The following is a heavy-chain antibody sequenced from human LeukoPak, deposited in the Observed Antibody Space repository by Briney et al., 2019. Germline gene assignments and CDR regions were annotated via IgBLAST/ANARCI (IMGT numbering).Heavy chain of an antibody. CDR1: GGSISSGSYY. J-gene: IGHJ1*01. CDR3: ASGPEFCSSTSCHPAEYFQH. D-gene: IGHD2-2*01. Sequence: PSQTLSLTCTVSGGSISSGSYYWSWIRQPAGKGLEWIGRIYTSGSTNYNPSLKSRVTISVDTSKSQFSLKLSSVTAADTAVYYCASGPEFCSSTSCHPAEYFQHWGQGTLVTVSS. CDR2: IYTSGST. V-gene: IGHV4-61*02.